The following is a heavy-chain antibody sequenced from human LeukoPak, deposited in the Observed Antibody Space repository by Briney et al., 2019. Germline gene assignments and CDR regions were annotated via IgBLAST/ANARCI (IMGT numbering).Heavy chain of an antibody. CDR3: ARRRVNSGYFYFDN. V-gene: IGHV5-51*01. CDR2: IYPGDSDT. Sequence: GESLKISCKASGYSFTSYWIGWVRQMPGKGLEWMGSIYPGDSDTRYSPSFQGQVTISADKSISAAYLQWSSLKASDTAMYYCARRRVNSGYFYFDNWGQGTLVTVSS. D-gene: IGHD3-22*01. CDR1: GYSFTSYW. J-gene: IGHJ4*02.